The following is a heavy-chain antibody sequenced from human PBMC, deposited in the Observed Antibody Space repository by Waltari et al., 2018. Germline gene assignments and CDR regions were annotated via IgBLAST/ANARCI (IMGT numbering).Heavy chain of an antibody. V-gene: IGHV3-7*04. Sequence: EAELVESGGPLVRPGGSLRLSCAVSGFSLSDHYMTWVRQAPGKGLEWVASINQDGETDYVDSVKGRFTISRDNAKNTLFLLLNTLGADDSGVYFCASDPTLFGIRKNYFDSWGQGTQVTVSS. J-gene: IGHJ4*02. D-gene: IGHD3-3*01. CDR2: INQDGET. CDR1: GFSLSDHY. CDR3: ASDPTLFGIRKNYFDS.